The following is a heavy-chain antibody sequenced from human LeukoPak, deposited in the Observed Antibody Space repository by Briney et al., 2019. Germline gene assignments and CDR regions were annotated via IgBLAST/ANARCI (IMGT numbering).Heavy chain of an antibody. J-gene: IGHJ5*01. CDR1: GGTFSSYA. D-gene: IGHD3-10*01. V-gene: IGHV1-69*05. CDR3: ARSYRGFGDFDC. Sequence: ASVKVSCKASGGTFSSYAISWVRQAPGQGLEWMGGIIPIFGTANYAQKFQGRVTITTDESTSTAYMELSSLRSEDTAVYYCARSYRGFGDFDCWGQGTLVTVSS. CDR2: IIPIFGTA.